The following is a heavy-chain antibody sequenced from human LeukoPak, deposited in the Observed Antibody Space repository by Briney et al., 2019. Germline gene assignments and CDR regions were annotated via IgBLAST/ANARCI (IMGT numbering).Heavy chain of an antibody. CDR1: GGSISSYY. CDR3: ARTIAAAGTYLFDY. Sequence: SETLSLTCTVSGGSISSYYWGWIRQPPGKGLEWIGYIYYSGSTNYNPPLKSRVTISVDTSKNQFSLNLSSVTAADTAVYYCARTIAAAGTYLFDYWGQGTLVTVSS. J-gene: IGHJ4*02. V-gene: IGHV4-59*01. CDR2: IYYSGST. D-gene: IGHD6-13*01.